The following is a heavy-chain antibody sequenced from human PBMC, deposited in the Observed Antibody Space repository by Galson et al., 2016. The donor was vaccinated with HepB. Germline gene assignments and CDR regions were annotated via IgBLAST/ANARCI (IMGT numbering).Heavy chain of an antibody. CDR3: ARAVNYYETSGYYHDAFDI. CDR2: IFYSGYT. CDR1: GDSISGGGYS. D-gene: IGHD3-22*01. Sequence: TLSLTCTVSGDSISGGGYSWTWIRQPPGKGLGWIGYIFYSGYTYYNPSLRSRLTISVDRSKNHFSLKLTSVTAADTAVYFCARAVNYYETSGYYHDAFDIWGQGTMVTVSS. J-gene: IGHJ3*02. V-gene: IGHV4-30-2*01.